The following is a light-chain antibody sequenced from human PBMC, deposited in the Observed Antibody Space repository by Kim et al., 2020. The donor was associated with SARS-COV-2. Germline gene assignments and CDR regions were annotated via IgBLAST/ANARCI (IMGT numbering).Light chain of an antibody. V-gene: IGKV3-20*01. CDR2: GIS. J-gene: IGKJ2*01. CDR1: QSVSSNY. CDR3: EQYGSSPRT. Sequence: EIVLTQSPGTLSLSPGERATLSCRASQSVSSNYFAWYQQKPGQAPRLLIFGISIRATGIPNRFSGSGSGTDFTLTISRLETEDFAVYYCEQYGSSPRTFGQGTKLEI.